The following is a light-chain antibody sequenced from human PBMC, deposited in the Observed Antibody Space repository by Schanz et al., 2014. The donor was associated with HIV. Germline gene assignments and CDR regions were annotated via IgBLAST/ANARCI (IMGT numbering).Light chain of an antibody. CDR1: QSVGGSQ. J-gene: IGKJ4*01. V-gene: IGKV3-20*01. Sequence: EIVLTQSPGSLSLSPGERATLSCGASQSVGGSQLAWFQLKRGQPPRLLIYATSFRAVGIPDRFSGSGSETDFTLTISGLEPEDFAVYYCQHYGDSRGTFGGGTEVDIK. CDR3: QHYGDSRGT. CDR2: ATS.